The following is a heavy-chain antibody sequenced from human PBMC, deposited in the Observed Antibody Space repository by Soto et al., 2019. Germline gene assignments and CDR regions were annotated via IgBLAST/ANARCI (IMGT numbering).Heavy chain of an antibody. CDR3: ARDLHSSGWYNALWGY. CDR1: GGTFSSYA. J-gene: IGHJ4*02. Sequence: QVQLVQSGAEVKKPGSSVKVSCKASGGTFSSYAISWVRQAPGQGLECMGGIIPIFGTANYAQKFQGRVTITADESTSTAYMELSSLRSEDTAVYYCARDLHSSGWYNALWGYWGQGTLVTVSS. CDR2: IIPIFGTA. D-gene: IGHD6-19*01. V-gene: IGHV1-69*01.